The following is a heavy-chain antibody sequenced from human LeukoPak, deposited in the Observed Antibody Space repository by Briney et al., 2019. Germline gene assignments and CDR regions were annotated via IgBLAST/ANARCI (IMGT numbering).Heavy chain of an antibody. CDR2: MNPNSGNT. CDR1: VYTFTSYD. CDR3: ARLDILTGYSSDY. Sequence: GASVKVSYKHSVYTFTSYDINWVRQATGQGLEWMGWMNPNSGNTGYAQKFQGRVTMTRNTSRSTAYMELSSLRSEDTAVYYCARLDILTGYSSDYWGQGTLVTVSS. V-gene: IGHV1-8*01. J-gene: IGHJ4*02. D-gene: IGHD3-9*01.